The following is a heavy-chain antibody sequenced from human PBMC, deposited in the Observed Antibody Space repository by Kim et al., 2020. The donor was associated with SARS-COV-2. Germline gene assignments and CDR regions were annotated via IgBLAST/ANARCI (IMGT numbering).Heavy chain of an antibody. CDR3: AKDVHGGGAAAYPCS. Sequence: GGSLRLSCAASGFTFSSYAMSWVRQAPGKGLEWVSVIYSGGSSTYYADSVKGRFTISRDNSKNTLYLQMNSLRAEDTAVYYCAKDVHGGGAAAYPCSWGQRTLVTVSS. J-gene: IGHJ5*02. V-gene: IGHV3-23*03. CDR1: GFTFSSYA. D-gene: IGHD6-13*01. CDR2: IYSGGSST.